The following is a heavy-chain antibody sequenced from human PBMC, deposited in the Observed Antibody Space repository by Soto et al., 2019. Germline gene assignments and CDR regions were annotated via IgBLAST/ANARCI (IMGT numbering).Heavy chain of an antibody. CDR3: ARGVGSGLSDY. CDR1: GYTFTSYA. J-gene: IGHJ4*02. V-gene: IGHV1-3*01. Sequence: QVQLVQSGAEVKKPGASVKVSCKASGYTFTSYAMHWVRQAPGQRLEWMGWINAGNGNTKYSQTFQVRVTITRDTAASTAYMELSSLRSEDTAVYYCARGVGSGLSDYWGQGALVTVSS. D-gene: IGHD1-26*01. CDR2: INAGNGNT.